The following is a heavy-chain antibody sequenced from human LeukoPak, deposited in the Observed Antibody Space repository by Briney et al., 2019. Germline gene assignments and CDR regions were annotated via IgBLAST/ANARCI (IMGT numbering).Heavy chain of an antibody. D-gene: IGHD3-22*01. CDR1: GYTFTSYY. V-gene: IGHV1-46*01. CDR2: INPSGGST. J-gene: IGHJ4*02. Sequence: ASVKVSCKASGYTFTSYYMHWVRQAPGQGLEWMGIINPSGGSTSYAQKFQGRVTMTRDTSTSTVYMELSSLRSEDTAVYYCVRSGYYDSSGYLIDYWGQGTLVTVSS. CDR3: VRSGYYDSSGYLIDY.